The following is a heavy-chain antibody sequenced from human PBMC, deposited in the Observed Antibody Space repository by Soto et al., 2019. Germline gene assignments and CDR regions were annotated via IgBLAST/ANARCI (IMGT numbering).Heavy chain of an antibody. CDR2: IQQDGRER. D-gene: IGHD3-10*01. V-gene: IGHV3-7*03. CDR3: VREGRLLGAFDI. J-gene: IGHJ3*02. CDR1: GFTSGSYW. Sequence: GGSLRLSCEASGFTSGSYWMAWVRQAPGKGLEWVANIQQDGRERHYGDSVKGRFTISRDNAKNSLYLEMNSLRAEDTAFYYCVREGRLLGAFDIWGQGAMVTVSS.